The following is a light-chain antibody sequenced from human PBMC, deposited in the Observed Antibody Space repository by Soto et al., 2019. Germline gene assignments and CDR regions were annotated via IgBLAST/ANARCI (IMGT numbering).Light chain of an antibody. V-gene: IGKV3-15*01. Sequence: EIVMTQSPATLSVSPGERATLSCRASQSVSSNLAWYQHKPGQAPRLLIYGASTRATGFPARFSGSGSGTEFSLTISSLQSEDFAVYYCQQYNNWARTFGQGTKVEIK. CDR2: GAS. J-gene: IGKJ1*01. CDR1: QSVSSN. CDR3: QQYNNWART.